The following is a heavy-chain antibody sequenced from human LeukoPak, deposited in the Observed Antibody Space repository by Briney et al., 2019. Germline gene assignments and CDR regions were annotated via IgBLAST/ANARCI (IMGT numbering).Heavy chain of an antibody. CDR1: GFTFSSYG. V-gene: IGHV3-30*02. Sequence: PGGSLRLSCAASGFTFSSYGMHWVRQAPGKGLEWVAFIRYDGSNKYYADSVKGRFTISRDNSKNTLYLQMNSLRAEDTAVYYCARRRSRRDDLLFDYWGQGTLVTVSS. D-gene: IGHD2-15*01. CDR3: ARRRSRRDDLLFDY. CDR2: IRYDGSNK. J-gene: IGHJ4*02.